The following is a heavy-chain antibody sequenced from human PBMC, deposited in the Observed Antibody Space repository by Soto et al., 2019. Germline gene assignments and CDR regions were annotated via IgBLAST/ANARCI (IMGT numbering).Heavy chain of an antibody. V-gene: IGHV4-59*08. CDR3: ATDTRRYSGYDSYYYYYMDV. D-gene: IGHD5-12*01. CDR2: IYYSGST. Sequence: PSETLSLTCTVSGGSISSYYWSWIRQPPGKGLEWIGYIYYSGSTNYNPSLKSRVTISVDTSKNQFSLKLSSVTAADTAVYYCATDTRRYSGYDSYYYYYMDVWGKGTTVTVSS. J-gene: IGHJ6*03. CDR1: GGSISSYY.